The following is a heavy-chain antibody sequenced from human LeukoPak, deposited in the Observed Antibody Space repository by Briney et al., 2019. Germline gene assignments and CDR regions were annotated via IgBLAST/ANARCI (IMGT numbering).Heavy chain of an antibody. V-gene: IGHV3-30*02. CDR2: IRYDGSNK. Sequence: PGGSLRLSCAASGFTFSSYGMHWVRQAPGKGLEWVAFIRYDGSNKYYADSVKGRFTISRDNSKNTLYLQMNSLRAEDTAVYYCARNVDTAMVNWHFDLWGRGTLVTVSS. CDR3: ARNVDTAMVNWHFDL. J-gene: IGHJ2*01. CDR1: GFTFSSYG. D-gene: IGHD5-18*01.